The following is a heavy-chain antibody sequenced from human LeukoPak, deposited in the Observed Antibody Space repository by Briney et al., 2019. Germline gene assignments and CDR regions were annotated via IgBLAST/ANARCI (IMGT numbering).Heavy chain of an antibody. V-gene: IGHV1-2*02. CDR1: GYTFTGYY. D-gene: IGHD3-3*01. CDR3: ARYITLPEWLLQGYFFDY. Sequence: ASVKVSCKASGYTFTGYYMHWVRPAHGQGLEWMGWTNPKRAGTNYAKKLPGKVTMTRDTSISTAYMELSRLRSDDTAVYYCARYITLPEWLLQGYFFDYWGQGTLVTVSS. CDR2: TNPKRAGT. J-gene: IGHJ4*02.